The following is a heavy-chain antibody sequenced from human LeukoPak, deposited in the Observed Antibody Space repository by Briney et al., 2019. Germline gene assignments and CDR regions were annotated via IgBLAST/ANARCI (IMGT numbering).Heavy chain of an antibody. J-gene: IGHJ4*02. CDR3: ARGGYYYDSSGYFVFDY. Sequence: SETLSLTCAVSGGSISSSNWWSWVRQPPGKGLEWIGEIYHSGSTNYNPSLKSRVTISVDKSKNQFSLKLSAVTAADTAVYYCARGGYYYDSSGYFVFDYWGQGTLVTVSS. D-gene: IGHD3-22*01. V-gene: IGHV4-4*02. CDR2: IYHSGST. CDR1: GGSISSSNW.